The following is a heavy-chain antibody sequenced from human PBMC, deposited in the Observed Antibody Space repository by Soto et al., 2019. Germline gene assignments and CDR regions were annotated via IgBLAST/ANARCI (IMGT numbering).Heavy chain of an antibody. CDR2: IYHSGST. D-gene: IGHD5-18*01. Sequence: SETLSLTCAVSGGSISSGGYSWSWIRQPPGKGLEWIGYIYHSGSTYYNPSLKSRVTISVDRSKNQFSLKLSSVTAADTAVYYCARASDTDCYYYGMDVWGQGTTVTVSS. V-gene: IGHV4-30-2*01. CDR1: GGSISSGGYS. J-gene: IGHJ6*02. CDR3: ARASDTDCYYYGMDV.